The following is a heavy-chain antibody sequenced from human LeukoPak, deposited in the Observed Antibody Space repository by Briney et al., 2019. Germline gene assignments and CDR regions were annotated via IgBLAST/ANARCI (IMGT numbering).Heavy chain of an antibody. J-gene: IGHJ4*02. CDR1: GFTFSSYS. CDR3: ARVSLRYYDSSAPSDY. CDR2: ISSSSSYI. D-gene: IGHD3-22*01. V-gene: IGHV3-21*01. Sequence: PGGSLRLSCAASGFTFSSYSMNWVRQAPGKGLEWVSSISSSSSYIYYADSVKGRFTISRDNAKNSLYLQMNSLRAEDTAVYYCARVSLRYYDSSAPSDYWGQGTLVTVSS.